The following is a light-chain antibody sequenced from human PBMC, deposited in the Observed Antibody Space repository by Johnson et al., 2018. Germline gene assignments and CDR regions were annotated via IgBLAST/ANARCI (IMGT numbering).Light chain of an antibody. CDR1: SSNIGNNY. V-gene: IGLV1-51*02. CDR2: ENN. Sequence: QSVLTQPPSVSAAPGQKVTISCSGSSSNIGNNYVSWYQQIPGTAPKLLIYENNKRPSGIPDRFSGSKSGTSATLGITGLQTGDEADYYCGTWDSSLSAGNVFGTGTKVNVL. J-gene: IGLJ1*01. CDR3: GTWDSSLSAGNV.